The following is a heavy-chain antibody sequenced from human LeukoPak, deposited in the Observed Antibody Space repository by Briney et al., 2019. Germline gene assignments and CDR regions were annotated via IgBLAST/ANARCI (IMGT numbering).Heavy chain of an antibody. CDR2: ISDSGRTI. CDR1: GFTFSDYY. Sequence: GGSLRLSCAASGFTFSDYYMGWIRQAPGKVLEWVSYISDSGRTIYYADSVKGRFTISRDNAKKSLYLQMNSLRAGDTAIYYCAKAGNIRFDYWGQGTLVTVSS. D-gene: IGHD2/OR15-2a*01. CDR3: AKAGNIRFDY. V-gene: IGHV3-11*01. J-gene: IGHJ4*02.